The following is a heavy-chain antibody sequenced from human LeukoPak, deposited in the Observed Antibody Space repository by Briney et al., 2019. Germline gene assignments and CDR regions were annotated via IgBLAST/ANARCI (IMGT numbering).Heavy chain of an antibody. Sequence: VASVKVSCKASGGTCSSYAISWVRQAPGQGLEWMGRIIPIFGTANYAQKFQGRVTITADKSTSTAYMELSSLRSEDTAVYYCARGERDFWSGYYNPLDYWGQGALVTVSS. D-gene: IGHD3-3*01. CDR3: ARGERDFWSGYYNPLDY. V-gene: IGHV1-69*06. CDR2: IIPIFGTA. J-gene: IGHJ4*02. CDR1: GGTCSSYA.